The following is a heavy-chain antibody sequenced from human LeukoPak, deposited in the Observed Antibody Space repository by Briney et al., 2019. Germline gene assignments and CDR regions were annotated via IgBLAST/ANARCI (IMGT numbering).Heavy chain of an antibody. J-gene: IGHJ4*02. CDR3: ANVYYDSILFKLTAPNEYYFDY. Sequence: GGSLRLSCAASGFTFSSYAMSWVRQAPGKGLEWVSAISGSGGSTYYADSVKGRFTISRDNSKNTLYLQMNSLRAEDTAVYYCANVYYDSILFKLTAPNEYYFDYWGQGTLVTVSS. CDR2: ISGSGGST. V-gene: IGHV3-23*01. CDR1: GFTFSSYA. D-gene: IGHD3-22*01.